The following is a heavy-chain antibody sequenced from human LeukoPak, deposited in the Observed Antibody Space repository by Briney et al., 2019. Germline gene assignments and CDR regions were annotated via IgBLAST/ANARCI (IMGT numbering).Heavy chain of an antibody. Sequence: SETLSLTCTVSGGSISSYYWSWIRQPPGKGLEWIGYIYYSGSTNYNPSLKCRVTISVDTSKNQLSLKLSSVTAADTAVYYCARHGGILTGYYSFDYWGQGTLVTVSS. D-gene: IGHD3-9*01. V-gene: IGHV4-59*08. CDR2: IYYSGST. J-gene: IGHJ4*02. CDR1: GGSISSYY. CDR3: ARHGGILTGYYSFDY.